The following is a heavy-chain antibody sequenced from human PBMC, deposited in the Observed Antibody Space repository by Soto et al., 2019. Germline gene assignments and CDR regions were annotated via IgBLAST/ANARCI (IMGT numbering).Heavy chain of an antibody. Sequence: GGSLRLSCAVSGLTFSDNYMSWIRQAPGKGLEWVSYISSSSSYTNYADSVKGRFTISRDNAKNSLYLQMNSLMTEDTAVYYCVHLRTYCSNGTCYLNYFDYWGQGTLVTVSS. D-gene: IGHD2-15*01. J-gene: IGHJ4*02. CDR1: GLTFSDNY. V-gene: IGHV3-11*06. CDR3: VHLRTYCSNGTCYLNYFDY. CDR2: ISSSSSYT.